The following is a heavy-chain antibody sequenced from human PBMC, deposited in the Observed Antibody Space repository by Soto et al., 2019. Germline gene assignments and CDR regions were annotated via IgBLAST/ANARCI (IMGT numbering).Heavy chain of an antibody. CDR2: IYYTGST. CDR3: ARESRDFSYYYLDV. Sequence: QVQLQESGPGLVKPSQTLSLTCTVSGGSISSGGYYWSWIRQHPGKGLEWIGYIYYTGSTYYNPSLKSRVTISVDTSKNQFSLQLSSVTAADSAVYYCARESRDFSYYYLDVWGKGTTVTVSS. J-gene: IGHJ6*03. CDR1: GGSISSGGYY. V-gene: IGHV4-31*03.